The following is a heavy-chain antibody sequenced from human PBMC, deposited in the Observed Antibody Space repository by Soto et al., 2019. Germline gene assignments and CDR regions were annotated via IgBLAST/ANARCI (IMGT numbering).Heavy chain of an antibody. Sequence: SETLSLTCTVSGGSISSGDYYWSWIRQPPGKGLVWMGYIYYSGSTYYNPSLKSRVTISVDTSKNQFSLKLSTVTAADAAVYYCGREHTTSCYYCGMDVWGQGTTVTVSS. CDR3: GREHTTSCYYCGMDV. CDR2: IYYSGST. D-gene: IGHD2-2*01. CDR1: GGSISSGDYY. V-gene: IGHV4-30-4*01. J-gene: IGHJ6*02.